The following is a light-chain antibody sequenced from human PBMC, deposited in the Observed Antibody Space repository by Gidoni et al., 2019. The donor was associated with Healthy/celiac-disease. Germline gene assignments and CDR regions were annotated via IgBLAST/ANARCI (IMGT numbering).Light chain of an antibody. CDR1: QSLLHSNGYNY. J-gene: IGKJ1*01. V-gene: IGKV2-28*01. CDR3: MQALQTPWT. CDR2: LGS. Sequence: DIVMTQYPLSLLVTPGEPASIPCRSSQSLLHSNGYNYLDWYLQKPGQSPQLLIYLGSSRASGVPDRFSGSGSGTDFTLKISSVEAEDVGVYYCMQALQTPWTFGQGTKVEIK.